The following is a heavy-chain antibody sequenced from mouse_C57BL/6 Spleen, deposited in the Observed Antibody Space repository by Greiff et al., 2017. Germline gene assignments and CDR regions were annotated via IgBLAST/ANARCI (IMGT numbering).Heavy chain of an antibody. CDR3: ARGNSYFDV. V-gene: IGHV3-6*01. CDR2: ISYDGSN. CDR1: GYSITSGYY. J-gene: IGHJ1*03. Sequence: EVQVVESGPGLVKPSQSLSLTCSVTGYSITSGYYWNWIRQFPGNKLEWMGYISYDGSNNYNPSLKNRISITRDTSKNQFFLKLNSVTTEDTATYYCARGNSYFDVWGTGTTVTVSS.